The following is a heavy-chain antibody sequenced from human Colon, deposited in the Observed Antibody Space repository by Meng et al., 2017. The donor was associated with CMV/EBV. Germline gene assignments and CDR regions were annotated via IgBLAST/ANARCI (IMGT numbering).Heavy chain of an antibody. J-gene: IGHJ4*02. Sequence: RPHASLLALLNPSQPLFLPCATFAASVSTNAPTSNWFRQSPSGGLEWLGRTYYRSTWYNDYADSVRSRLSINSDTSKNHFSLQLISVTPADTAMYYCVRLRGNSWLDYWGQGTLVTVSS. CDR2: TYYRSTWYN. CDR3: VRLRGNSWLDY. D-gene: IGHD6-13*01. V-gene: IGHV6-1*01. CDR1: AASVSTNAPT.